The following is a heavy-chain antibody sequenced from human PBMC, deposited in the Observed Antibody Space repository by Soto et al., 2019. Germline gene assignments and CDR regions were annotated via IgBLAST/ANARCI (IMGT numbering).Heavy chain of an antibody. CDR3: ARVGCSGGSCYSGYYYGMDV. V-gene: IGHV4-59*01. Sequence: SETLSLTCTVSGGSISSYCWSWIRPHPGKGLEWIGYIYYSGSTNYNPSLKSRVTISVDTSKNQFSLKLSSVTAADTAVYYCARVGCSGGSCYSGYYYGMDVWGQGTTVTVS. CDR1: GGSISSYC. CDR2: IYYSGST. J-gene: IGHJ6*02. D-gene: IGHD2-15*01.